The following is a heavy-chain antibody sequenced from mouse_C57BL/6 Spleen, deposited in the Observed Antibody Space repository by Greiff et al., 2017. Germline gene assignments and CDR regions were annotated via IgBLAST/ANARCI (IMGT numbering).Heavy chain of an antibody. CDR2: INPNNGGT. CDR1: GYTFTDYY. V-gene: IGHV1-26*01. Sequence: EVQLQQSGPELVKPGASVKISCKASGYTFTDYYMTWVKQSPGKSLEWIGDINPNNGGTSYNQKFKGKATLTVDKSSSTAYMELRSLTSEDSAVYYCAREGQLRPLDYWGQGTTLTVSS. CDR3: AREGQLRPLDY. J-gene: IGHJ2*01. D-gene: IGHD3-2*02.